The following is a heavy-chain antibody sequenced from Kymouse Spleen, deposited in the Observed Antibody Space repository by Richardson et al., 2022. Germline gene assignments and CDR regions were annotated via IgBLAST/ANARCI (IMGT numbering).Heavy chain of an antibody. J-gene: IGHJ4*02. CDR1: GGSFSGYY. CDR3: ARGEIGGSYFDY. D-gene: IGHD1-26*01. CDR2: INHSGST. Sequence: QVQLQQWGAGLLKPSETLSLTCAVYGGSFSGYYWSWIRQPPGKGLEWIGEINHSGSTNYNPSLKSRVTISVDTSKNQFSLKLSSVTAADTAVYYCARGEIGGSYFDYWGQGTLVTVSS. V-gene: IGHV4-34*01.